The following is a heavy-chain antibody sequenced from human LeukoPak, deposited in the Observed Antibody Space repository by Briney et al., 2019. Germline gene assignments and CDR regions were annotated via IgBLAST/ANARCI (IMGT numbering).Heavy chain of an antibody. CDR3: ASVTPYYYDSSGQPSIFDP. CDR2: IFTVGPP. V-gene: IGHV4-59*11. J-gene: IGHJ5*02. D-gene: IGHD3-22*01. Sequence: PSETLSLTCTVSNDSISPLYWGWIRQPPGKGLEFIGYIFTVGPPTSIPSLKSRVTISVDTSKNQFSLKLSSVTAADTAVYYCASVTPYYYDSSGQPSIFDPWGQGTLVTVSS. CDR1: NDSISPLY.